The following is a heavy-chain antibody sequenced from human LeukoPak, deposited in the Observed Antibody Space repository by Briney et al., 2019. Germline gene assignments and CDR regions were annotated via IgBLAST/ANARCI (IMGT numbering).Heavy chain of an antibody. D-gene: IGHD2-2*02. J-gene: IGHJ4*02. CDR1: GFTLSNYW. CDR3: VRYGDYTVDFDY. Sequence: GGSLRLSCAASGFTLSNYWMHWVGQAPGRGLVWLSRIDNYGSDTVYADSVKGRLTISKDNAKNILYLQMNSLRVEDTAVYYCVRYGDYTVDFDYWGQGTLVTVSS. V-gene: IGHV3-74*01. CDR2: IDNYGSDT.